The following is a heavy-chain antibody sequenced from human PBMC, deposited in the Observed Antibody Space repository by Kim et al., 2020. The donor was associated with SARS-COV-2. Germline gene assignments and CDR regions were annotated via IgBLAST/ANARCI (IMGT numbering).Heavy chain of an antibody. CDR1: GGSFSGYY. D-gene: IGHD6-6*01. CDR3: AESRAEYSSSSHWYFDL. CDR2: INHSGST. J-gene: IGHJ2*01. Sequence: SETLSLTCAVYGGSFSGYYWSWIRQPPGKGLEWIGEINHSGSTNYNPSLKSRVTISVDTSKNQFSLKLSSVTAADTAVYYCAESRAEYSSSSHWYFDLWGRGTLVTVSS. V-gene: IGHV4-34*01.